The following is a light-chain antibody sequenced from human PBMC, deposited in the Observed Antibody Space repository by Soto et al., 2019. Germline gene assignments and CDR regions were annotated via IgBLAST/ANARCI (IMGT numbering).Light chain of an antibody. CDR2: DAS. Sequence: EIVMTQFPATLSVSPGDRATLSCRASQSIGNKLAWYHQKPGQAPRLLFFDASDRATGIPARFSASGSGTEFTLTISSLQSEDFAVYYCQQYENWPQTFGQGTKVEIK. V-gene: IGKV3-15*01. CDR1: QSIGNK. CDR3: QQYENWPQT. J-gene: IGKJ1*01.